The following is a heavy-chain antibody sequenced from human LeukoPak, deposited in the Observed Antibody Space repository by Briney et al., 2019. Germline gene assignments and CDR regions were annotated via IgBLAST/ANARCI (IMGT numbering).Heavy chain of an antibody. V-gene: IGHV3-21*01. CDR3: ALMTTVTTSGMDV. D-gene: IGHD4-17*01. J-gene: IGHJ6*02. Sequence: GGSLRLSCAASGFTFSSYSMNWVRQAPGKGLEWVSSISSSSSYIYYADSVKGRFTISRDNAKDSLYLQMNSLRAEDTAVYYCALMTTVTTSGMDVWGQGTTVTVSS. CDR1: GFTFSSYS. CDR2: ISSSSSYI.